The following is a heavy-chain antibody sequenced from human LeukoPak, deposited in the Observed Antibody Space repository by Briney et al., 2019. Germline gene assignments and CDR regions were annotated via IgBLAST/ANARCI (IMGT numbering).Heavy chain of an antibody. CDR2: INPNSGGT. CDR1: GYTFTGYY. CDR3: ARATGRVNLYYYYMDV. Sequence: GASVKVSCKASGYTFTGYYMHWVRQAPGQGLEWMGWINPNSGGTNYAQKFQGRVTMTRDTSIRTAYMELSRLRSDDTAVYYCARATGRVNLYYYYMDVWGKGTTVTISS. D-gene: IGHD3/OR15-3a*01. J-gene: IGHJ6*03. V-gene: IGHV1-2*02.